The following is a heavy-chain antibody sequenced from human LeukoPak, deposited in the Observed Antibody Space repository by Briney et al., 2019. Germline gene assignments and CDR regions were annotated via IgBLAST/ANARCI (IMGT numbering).Heavy chain of an antibody. J-gene: IGHJ3*02. V-gene: IGHV1-2*04. CDR3: ARAIGYSYGYGAFDI. D-gene: IGHD5-18*01. CDR2: INPNSGGT. CDR1: GGTFSSYA. Sequence: ASVKVSCKASGGTFSSYAISWVRQAPGQGLEWMGWINPNSGGTNYAQKFQGWVTMTRDTSISTAYMELSRLRSDDTAVYYCARAIGYSYGYGAFDIWGQGTMVTVSS.